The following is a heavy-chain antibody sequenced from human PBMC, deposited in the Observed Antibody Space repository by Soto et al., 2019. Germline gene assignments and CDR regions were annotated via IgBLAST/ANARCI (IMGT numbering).Heavy chain of an antibody. J-gene: IGHJ6*03. CDR1: GGSISSYY. CDR2: IYYSGST. Sequence: SETLSLNCTVSGGSISSYYWSWIRQSPGKGLERIGYIYYSGSTYYNPSLKSRVTISVDRSKNQFSLKLSSVTAADTAVYYCARGLSGRYDFWSGYSDYYYYYMDVCGKGTTVTVSS. CDR3: ARGLSGRYDFWSGYSDYYYYYMDV. D-gene: IGHD3-3*01. V-gene: IGHV4-59*04.